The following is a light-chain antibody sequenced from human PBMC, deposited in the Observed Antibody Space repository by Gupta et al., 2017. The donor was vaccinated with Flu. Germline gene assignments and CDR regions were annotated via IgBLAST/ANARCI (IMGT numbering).Light chain of an antibody. V-gene: IGLV2-18*01. J-gene: IGLJ1*01. Sequence: SVTVSCTGTSSDVANYNRVSWYQQPPGTAPRLMIYEVSSRPSGVPDRFSGSKSGNTASLTXSXLQPEDXADYYCSLYTSSDTYVFGTGTRVTVL. CDR2: EVS. CDR1: SSDVANYNR. CDR3: SLYTSSDTYV.